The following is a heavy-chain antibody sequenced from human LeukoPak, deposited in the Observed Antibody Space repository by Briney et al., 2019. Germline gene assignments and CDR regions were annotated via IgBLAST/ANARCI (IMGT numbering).Heavy chain of an antibody. CDR1: GGSISSYY. J-gene: IGHJ4*02. D-gene: IGHD6-19*01. CDR2: IYYSGST. CDR3: ARSLAVAGTGFDY. Sequence: SETLSFTCTGSGGSISSYYWSWIRQPPGKGLEWIGYIYYSGSTNYNPSLKSRVTISVDTSKNQFSLKLSSVTAADTAVYYCARSLAVAGTGFDYWGQGTLVTVSS. V-gene: IGHV4-59*01.